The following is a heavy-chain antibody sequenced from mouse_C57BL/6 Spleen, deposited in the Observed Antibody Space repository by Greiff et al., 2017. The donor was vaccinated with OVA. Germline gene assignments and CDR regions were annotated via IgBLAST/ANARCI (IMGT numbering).Heavy chain of an antibody. J-gene: IGHJ4*01. CDR2: IDPETGGT. V-gene: IGHV1-15*01. Sequence: VQLQQSGPELVRPGASVTLSCKASGYTFTDYEMHWVKQTPVHGLEWIGAIDPETGGTAYNQKFKGKAILTADKSSSTAYMELRSLTSEDSAVYYCTKIYYYGSSYSSYAMDYWGQGTSVTVSS. CDR3: TKIYYYGSSYSSYAMDY. CDR1: GYTFTDYE. D-gene: IGHD1-1*01.